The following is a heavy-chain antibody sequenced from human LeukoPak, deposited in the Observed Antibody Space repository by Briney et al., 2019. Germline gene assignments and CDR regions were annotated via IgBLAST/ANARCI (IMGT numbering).Heavy chain of an antibody. V-gene: IGHV5-51*01. D-gene: IGHD1-7*01. CDR3: ARPVITGTNMGTSGVDY. Sequence: PGDSDTRYSPSFQGQVTISADKSISTAYLQWSSLKASDTAMYYCARPVITGTNMGTSGVDYWGQGTLVTVSS. J-gene: IGHJ4*02. CDR2: PGDSDT.